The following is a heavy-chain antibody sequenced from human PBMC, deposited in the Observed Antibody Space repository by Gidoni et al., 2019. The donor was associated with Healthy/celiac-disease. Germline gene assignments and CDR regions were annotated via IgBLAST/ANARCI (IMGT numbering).Heavy chain of an antibody. Sequence: QVQLQQWGAGLLKPSETLSLTCAVYGGSFGGYYWSWIRQPPGKGLEWIGEIKHSGSTNYNPSLKSRVTISVDTSKNQFSLKLSSVTAADTAVYYCARTGRGYSYALGYWGQGTLVTVSS. CDR3: ARTGRGYSYALGY. J-gene: IGHJ4*02. CDR2: IKHSGST. D-gene: IGHD5-18*01. CDR1: GGSFGGYY. V-gene: IGHV4-34*01.